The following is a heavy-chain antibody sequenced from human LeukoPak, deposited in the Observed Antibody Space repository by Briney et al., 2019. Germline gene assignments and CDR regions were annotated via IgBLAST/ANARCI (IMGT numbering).Heavy chain of an antibody. CDR2: IIPILGIA. V-gene: IGHV1-69*04. Sequence: GASVKVSCKASGGTFSSCAISWVRQAPGQGLEWMGRIIPILGIANYAQKFQGRVTITADKSTSTAYMELSSLRSEDTAVYYCAKDLVVPAAPPRPGVYYFDYWGQGTLVTVSS. CDR1: GGTFSSCA. CDR3: AKDLVVPAAPPRPGVYYFDY. J-gene: IGHJ4*02. D-gene: IGHD2-2*01.